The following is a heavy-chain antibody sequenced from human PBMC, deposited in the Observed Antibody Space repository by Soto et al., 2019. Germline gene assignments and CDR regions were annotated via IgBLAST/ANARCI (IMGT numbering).Heavy chain of an antibody. CDR2: ISGNGGST. CDR1: GFTFSSFA. D-gene: IGHD2-2*01. Sequence: GGSLRLSCAASGFTFSSFAMSWVRQAPGKGLEWVTLISGNGGSTYYADSVKGRFTISRDNSRNTLYLQMNSLRAEDTAVYYCAKDRLVVPAAIAPEFQPWGQGTLGNVSS. CDR3: AKDRLVVPAAIAPEFQP. J-gene: IGHJ1*01. V-gene: IGHV3-23*01.